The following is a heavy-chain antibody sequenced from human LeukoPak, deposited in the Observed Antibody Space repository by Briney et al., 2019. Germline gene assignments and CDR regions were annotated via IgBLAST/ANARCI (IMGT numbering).Heavy chain of an antibody. V-gene: IGHV4-31*03. CDR2: IYYSGST. CDR1: GGSISSGGYY. D-gene: IGHD3-9*01. CDR3: AREGYDILTGQYLAEGYFQH. Sequence: SETLSLTCTVSGGSISSGGYYWSWIRQHPGKGLEWIGYIYYSGSTYYNPSLKSRVTISVDTSKNQFSLKLSSVTAADTAVYYCAREGYDILTGQYLAEGYFQHWGQGTLVTVSS. J-gene: IGHJ1*01.